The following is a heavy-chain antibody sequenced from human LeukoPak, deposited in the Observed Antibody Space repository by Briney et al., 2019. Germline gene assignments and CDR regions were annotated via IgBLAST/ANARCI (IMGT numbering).Heavy chain of an antibody. J-gene: IGHJ4*02. D-gene: IGHD1/OR15-1a*01. Sequence: GGSLRLPCAASGFAFSNYGIHWVRQAPGKGLEWVAFIRFDGINKYYADSVKGRFTISRDNSKNTLYLQMNSMRADDTAVYYCARRTALEQYFDYWGQGTLVTVSS. CDR3: ARRTALEQYFDY. CDR1: GFAFSNYG. CDR2: IRFDGINK. V-gene: IGHV3-30*02.